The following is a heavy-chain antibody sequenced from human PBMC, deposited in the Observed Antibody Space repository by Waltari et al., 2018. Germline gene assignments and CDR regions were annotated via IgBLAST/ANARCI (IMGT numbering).Heavy chain of an antibody. CDR3: AREASCSSTSCYTGWFDP. Sequence: QVQLVQSGAEVKKPGASVKVSCKASGYTFTGYYMHWVRQAPGQGLEWMGWINPNSGGTNYAQKFQGRVTMTRDTSISTAYMELSSLRSDDTAVYYCAREASCSSTSCYTGWFDPWGQGTLVTVSS. CDR2: INPNSGGT. V-gene: IGHV1-2*02. J-gene: IGHJ5*02. D-gene: IGHD2-2*02. CDR1: GYTFTGYY.